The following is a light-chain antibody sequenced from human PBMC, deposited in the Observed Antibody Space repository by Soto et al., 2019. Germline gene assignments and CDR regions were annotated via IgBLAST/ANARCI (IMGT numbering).Light chain of an antibody. Sequence: QSVLTQPASVSGSPGQSITISCTGTSSDVGGYNYVSWYQQHPGKAPKLMIYDVSNRPSGVSNRFSGSKSGNTASLTISGLQAEDDADYYCSSYTSSSPLVFGGGTQLTVL. J-gene: IGLJ2*01. V-gene: IGLV2-14*01. CDR2: DVS. CDR1: SSDVGGYNY. CDR3: SSYTSSSPLV.